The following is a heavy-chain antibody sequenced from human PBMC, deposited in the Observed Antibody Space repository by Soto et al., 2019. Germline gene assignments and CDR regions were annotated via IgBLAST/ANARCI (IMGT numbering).Heavy chain of an antibody. CDR1: GGSISSGGYY. CDR2: IYYSGST. Sequence: SETLSLTCTVSGGSISSGGYYWSWIRQHPGKGLEWIGYIYYSGSTYYNPSLKSRVTISVDTSKNQFSLKLSSVTAADTAVYYCARSSSLWFGELLNWFDPWGQGTLVTVSS. CDR3: ARSSSLWFGELLNWFDP. D-gene: IGHD3-10*01. J-gene: IGHJ5*02. V-gene: IGHV4-31*03.